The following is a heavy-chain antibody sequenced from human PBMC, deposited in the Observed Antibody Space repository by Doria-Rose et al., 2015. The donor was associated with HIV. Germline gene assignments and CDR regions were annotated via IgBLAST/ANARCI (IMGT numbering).Heavy chain of an antibody. V-gene: IGHV1-18*01. J-gene: IGHJ4*02. CDR2: ISAYNGNT. CDR1: GYTFTNYG. Sequence: KASGYTFTNYGISWVRQAPGQGLEWMGWISAYNGNTNYAQKLQGRVTMTTDTSTSTAYMELRSLRSDDTAMYYCARRDSGRYGVEYWGQGTLVTVSS. CDR3: ARRDSGRYGVEY. D-gene: IGHD1-26*01.